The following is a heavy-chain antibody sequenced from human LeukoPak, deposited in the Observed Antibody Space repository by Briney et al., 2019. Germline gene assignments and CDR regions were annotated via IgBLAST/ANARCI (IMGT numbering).Heavy chain of an antibody. D-gene: IGHD1-26*01. CDR1: GGSISSSSYY. CDR2: IYYSGST. J-gene: IGHJ6*03. Sequence: SETLSLTCTVSGGSISSSSYYWGWMRQPPGKGLEWIGSIYYSGSTYCNPSLKSRVTISLETSKNQFSLKLSSVTAADTAVYYCARPVGATNYYHYMDVWGKGTTVTVSS. V-gene: IGHV4-39*01. CDR3: ARPVGATNYYHYMDV.